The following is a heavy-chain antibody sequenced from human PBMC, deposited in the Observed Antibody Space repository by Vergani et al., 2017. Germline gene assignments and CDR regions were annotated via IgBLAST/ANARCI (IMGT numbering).Heavy chain of an antibody. J-gene: IGHJ4*02. V-gene: IGHV3-21*01. CDR1: GFTFSSYS. Sequence: EVQLVESGGGLVKPGGSLRLSCAGSGFTFSSYSMNWVRQAPGKGLEWVSSISSSSSYIYYTDSVKGRFTLSRDNAKNSLYLQMNSLRAEDTAVYYCARLTPNFDYWGQGTLVTVSS. CDR2: ISSSSSYI. CDR3: ARLTPNFDY. D-gene: IGHD4-23*01.